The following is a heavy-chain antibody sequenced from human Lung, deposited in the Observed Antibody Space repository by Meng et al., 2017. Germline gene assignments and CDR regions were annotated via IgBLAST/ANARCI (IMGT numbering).Heavy chain of an antibody. CDR2: IHHSGST. V-gene: IGHV4-34*01. CDR1: CASFSDYS. J-gene: IGHJ4*02. Sequence: HLPQWGPRLFTPSAPLSLPFVVSCASFSDYSWSCFRPPPGQWLECIGDIHHSGSTNYNPSLESRATISVDTSQNNLSLKLSSVTAADSAVYYCARGPTTMAHDFDYWGQGTLVTVSS. CDR3: ARGPTTMAHDFDY. D-gene: IGHD4-11*01.